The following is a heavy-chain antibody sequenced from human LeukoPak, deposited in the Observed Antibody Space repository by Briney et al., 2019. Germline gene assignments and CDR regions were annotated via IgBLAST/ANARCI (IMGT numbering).Heavy chain of an antibody. Sequence: GGSLRLSCAASGFTFSSYAMSWVRQAPGKGLEWVSAISGSGGSTYYADSVKGRFTISRDNSKNTLYLQMNSLRAEDTAVYYCAKFTRYFDWSIVSAFFDYWGQGTLVTVSS. D-gene: IGHD3-9*01. CDR2: ISGSGGST. CDR3: AKFTRYFDWSIVSAFFDY. CDR1: GFTFSSYA. J-gene: IGHJ4*02. V-gene: IGHV3-23*01.